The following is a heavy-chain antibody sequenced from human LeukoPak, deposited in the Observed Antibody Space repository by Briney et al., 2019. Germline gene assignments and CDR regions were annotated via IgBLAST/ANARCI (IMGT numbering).Heavy chain of an antibody. CDR2: ISSDGDNT. Sequence: PGGSLRLSCSASGFISSNYGMYWVRQAPGKGLDFVSAISSDGDNTFYADSVKGRFTISRDNSKNTLYLQTSSLRGEDTAVYYCVRVNDYGDRNLYYFGYWGQGTLVTVSS. V-gene: IGHV3-64D*06. CDR1: GFISSNYG. J-gene: IGHJ4*02. D-gene: IGHD4-17*01. CDR3: VRVNDYGDRNLYYFGY.